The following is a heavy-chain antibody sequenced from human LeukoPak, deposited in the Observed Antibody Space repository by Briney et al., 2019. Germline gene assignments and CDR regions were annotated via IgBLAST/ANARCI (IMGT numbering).Heavy chain of an antibody. D-gene: IGHD2-15*01. CDR3: ARVVVVAANYYFDY. Sequence: SVKVSXKASGGTFRSYAISWVRQAPGQGLEWMGGIIPIFGTANYAQKFQGRVTITTDESTSTAYMELSSLRSEDTAVYYCARVVVVAANYYFDYWGQGTLVTVSS. J-gene: IGHJ4*02. CDR2: IIPIFGTA. V-gene: IGHV1-69*05. CDR1: GGTFRSYA.